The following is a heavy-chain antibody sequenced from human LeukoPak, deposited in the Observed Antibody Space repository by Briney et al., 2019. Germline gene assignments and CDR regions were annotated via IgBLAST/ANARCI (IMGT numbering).Heavy chain of an antibody. D-gene: IGHD1-1*01. CDR3: AKDVQSWPTYFDY. Sequence: PGESLRLSCAASGFTFSNHAMSWVRQAPGKGLEWVSATSGSGATTYYADSVKGRFTVSEDNSKNTLYLQMNSLRAEDTAVYYCAKDVQSWPTYFDYWGQGTLVTVSS. V-gene: IGHV3-23*01. CDR2: TSGSGATT. CDR1: GFTFSNHA. J-gene: IGHJ4*02.